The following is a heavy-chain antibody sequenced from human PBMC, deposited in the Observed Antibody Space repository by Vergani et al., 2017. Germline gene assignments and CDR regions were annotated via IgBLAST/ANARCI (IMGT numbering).Heavy chain of an antibody. D-gene: IGHD6-13*01. CDR1: GFTFSNYA. J-gene: IGHJ4*02. CDR3: ARAYSRNWSTVDY. V-gene: IGHV3-23*01. Sequence: EVQLLESGGGLVQPGGSLRLSCAASGFTFSNYAMSWVRQAPGKGLEWVSAISGSGGNTYYTDSVKGRFTISRDNSEDTLYLQMNSLRAEDTALYYCARAYSRNWSTVDYWGQGTLVTISS. CDR2: ISGSGGNT.